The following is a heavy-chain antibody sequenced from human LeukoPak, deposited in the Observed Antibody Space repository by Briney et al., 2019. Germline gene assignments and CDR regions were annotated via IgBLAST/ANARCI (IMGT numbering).Heavy chain of an antibody. V-gene: IGHV3-23*01. J-gene: IGHJ6*02. CDR2: ISGSGGST. CDR3: AKDRPPVYDFWSGHWDYYYYGMDV. CDR1: GFTFSSYA. D-gene: IGHD3-3*01. Sequence: GGSLRLSCAASGFTFSSYAMSWVRQAPGKGLEWVSAISGSGGSTYYADSVKGRFTISRDNSKNTLYLQMNSLRAEDTAVYYCAKDRPPVYDFWSGHWDYYYYGMDVWGQGTLVTVSS.